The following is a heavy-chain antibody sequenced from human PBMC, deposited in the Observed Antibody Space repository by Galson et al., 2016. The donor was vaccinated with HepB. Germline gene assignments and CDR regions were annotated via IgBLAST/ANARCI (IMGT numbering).Heavy chain of an antibody. V-gene: IGHV4-34*01. CDR3: ASHKGWSYQNFDY. D-gene: IGHD1-26*01. J-gene: IGHJ4*02. CDR1: GVSFNDYY. CDR2: ITHSKII. Sequence: SETLSLTCAVYGVSFNDYYWTWLRQPPGKRLEWIGEITHSKIINYNPSLKSRVVMSVDPSKNQFSLRLTSMTAADTAVYHCASHKGWSYQNFDYWGQGTLVTVSS.